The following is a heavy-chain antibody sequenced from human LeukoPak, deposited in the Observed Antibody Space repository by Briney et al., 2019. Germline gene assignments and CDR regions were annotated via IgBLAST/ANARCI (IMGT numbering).Heavy chain of an antibody. J-gene: IGHJ4*02. D-gene: IGHD3-22*01. V-gene: IGHV3-21*04. CDR1: GFTFGSYS. CDR2: ISTSISYI. Sequence: GGSLRLSXAASGFTFGSYSMNWVRQAPGEGLEWVSSISTSISYIYYADSVKGRFTISRDNSKNTLYLQMNSLRAEDTAVYYCARYYYDSSGYYYEYFDYWGQGTLVTVSS. CDR3: ARYYYDSSGYYYEYFDY.